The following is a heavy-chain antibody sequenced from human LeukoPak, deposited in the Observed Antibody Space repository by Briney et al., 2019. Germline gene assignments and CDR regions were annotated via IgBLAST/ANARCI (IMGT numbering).Heavy chain of an antibody. D-gene: IGHD5-24*01. CDR1: GFTFSSYG. CDR3: AKDRLEI. CDR2: ISYDGSNK. J-gene: IGHJ3*02. V-gene: IGHV3-30*18. Sequence: GGSLRLSCAASGFTFSSYGMHWVRQAPGKGLEWVAVISYDGSNKYYADSVKGRFTISRDNSKNTLYLQMNSLRAEDTAVYYCAKDRLEIWGQGTMVTVSS.